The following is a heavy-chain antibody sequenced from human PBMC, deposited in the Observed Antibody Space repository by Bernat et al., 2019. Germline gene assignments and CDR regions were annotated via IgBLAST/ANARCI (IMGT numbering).Heavy chain of an antibody. CDR3: AREDYYYGMDV. Sequence: EVQLVESGGGLVQPGGSLRLSCAASGFTFSSYSMNWVRQAPGKGLEWVSYISSSSTIYYADSVKGRFTISRDNAKNSLYLQMNSLRDEDTAVYYCAREDYYYGMDVWGQGTTVTVSS. V-gene: IGHV3-48*02. CDR1: GFTFSSYS. J-gene: IGHJ6*02. CDR2: ISSSSTI.